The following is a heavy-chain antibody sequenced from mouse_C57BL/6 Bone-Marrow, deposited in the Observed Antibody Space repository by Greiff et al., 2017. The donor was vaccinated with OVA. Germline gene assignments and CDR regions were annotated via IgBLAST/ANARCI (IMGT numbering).Heavy chain of an antibody. CDR1: GYTFTSYW. V-gene: IGHV1-74*01. Sequence: QVHVKQSGAELVKPGASVKVSCKASGYTFTSYWMHWVKQRPGQGLEWIGRIHPSDSDTNYNQKFKGKATLTVDKSSSTAYMQLSSLTSEDSAVYDCAIGIYYGNHGAYWGQGTLVTVSA. D-gene: IGHD2-1*01. CDR2: IHPSDSDT. CDR3: AIGIYYGNHGAY. J-gene: IGHJ3*01.